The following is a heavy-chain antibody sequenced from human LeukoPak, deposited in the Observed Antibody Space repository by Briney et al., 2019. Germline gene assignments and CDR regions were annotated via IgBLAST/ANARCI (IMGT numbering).Heavy chain of an antibody. V-gene: IGHV3-21*01. CDR2: ISSSSSYI. D-gene: IGHD2-2*01. J-gene: IGHJ4*02. Sequence: GGSLRLSCAASGFTFSSYSMNWVRQAPGKGLEWVSSISSSSSYIYYADSVKGRFTISRDNAKNSLYLQMNSLRAEDTAVYYCARSSTSRNYYFDYWGQGTLVTVSS. CDR3: ARSSTSRNYYFDY. CDR1: GFTFSSYS.